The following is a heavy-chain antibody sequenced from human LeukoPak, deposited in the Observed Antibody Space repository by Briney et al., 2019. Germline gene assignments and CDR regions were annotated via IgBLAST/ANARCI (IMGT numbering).Heavy chain of an antibody. D-gene: IGHD5-24*01. V-gene: IGHV4-31*03. CDR3: AKSREEIRGLDAFDI. J-gene: IGHJ3*02. Sequence: SETLSLTCSVSGGSISSDDYCWNWIRQHPGKGLEWIGYIYYSGSTYYNPSLKSRVALSIDTSKNQFSLKLSSLTAADTAVYYCAKSREEIRGLDAFDIWGQGTMVTVSS. CDR2: IYYSGST. CDR1: GGSISSDDYC.